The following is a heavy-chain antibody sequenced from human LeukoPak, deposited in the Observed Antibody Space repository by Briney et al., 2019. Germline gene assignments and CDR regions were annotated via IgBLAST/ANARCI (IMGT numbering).Heavy chain of an antibody. CDR2: IRSSGNTV. CDR3: ARDQSSVAGTTYNWFDP. J-gene: IGHJ5*02. Sequence: GGSLRLSCAASGFTFSSYEMNWVRQAPGKGLEWVSHIRSSGNTVYYADSVKGRFTISRANAKNSLYLQMNSLRAEDTAVYYCARDQSSVAGTTYNWFDPWGQGTLVTVSS. CDR1: GFTFSSYE. V-gene: IGHV3-48*03. D-gene: IGHD6-19*01.